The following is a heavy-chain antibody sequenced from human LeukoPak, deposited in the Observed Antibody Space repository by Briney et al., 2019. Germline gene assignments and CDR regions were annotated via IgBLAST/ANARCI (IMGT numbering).Heavy chain of an antibody. J-gene: IGHJ4*02. Sequence: KPSETLSLTCIVSGGSISSYYWSWIRQPPGKGLEWIGYIYYSGSTNYNPSLKSRVTMFEDKSKNQFSLRLYSVTVADTAVYYCARHFAYSSSSYFDYWGQGSLVTVSS. V-gene: IGHV4-59*08. CDR2: IYYSGST. CDR3: ARHFAYSSSSYFDY. D-gene: IGHD6-6*01. CDR1: GGSISSYY.